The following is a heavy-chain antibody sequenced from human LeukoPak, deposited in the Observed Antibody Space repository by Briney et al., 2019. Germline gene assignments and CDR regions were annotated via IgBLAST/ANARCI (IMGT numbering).Heavy chain of an antibody. D-gene: IGHD6-13*01. Sequence: SETLSLTCAVSGGSISSSNWWSWVRQPPGKGLEWIGEIYHSGSTNYNPSLKSRVTISVDKSKNQFSLKLSSVTAADTAVYYCARDRSAAGTRSNDAFDIWGQGTMVTVSS. J-gene: IGHJ3*02. CDR1: GGSISSSNW. CDR2: IYHSGST. CDR3: ARDRSAAGTRSNDAFDI. V-gene: IGHV4-4*02.